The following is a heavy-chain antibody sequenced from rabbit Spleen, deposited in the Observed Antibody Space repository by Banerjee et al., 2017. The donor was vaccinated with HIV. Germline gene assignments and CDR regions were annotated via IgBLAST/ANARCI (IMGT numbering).Heavy chain of an antibody. CDR2: IDTGSSGFT. CDR1: GVSFSGDSY. J-gene: IGHJ4*01. Sequence: QSLEESGGDLVKPGASLTLTCIASGVSFSGDSYMCWVRQAPGKGLEWIACIDTGSSGFTYFASWAKGRFTISKTSSTTVTLQMTSLTAADTATYFCARDKELDIWGYEFNLWGQGTLVTVS. D-gene: IGHD3-1*01. V-gene: IGHV1S40*01. CDR3: ARDKELDIWGYEFNL.